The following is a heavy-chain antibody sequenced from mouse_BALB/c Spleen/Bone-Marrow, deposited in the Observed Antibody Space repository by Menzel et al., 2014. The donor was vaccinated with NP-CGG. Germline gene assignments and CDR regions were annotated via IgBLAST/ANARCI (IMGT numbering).Heavy chain of an antibody. CDR1: GVNIKDTY. CDR2: IDPANGNT. J-gene: IGHJ2*01. V-gene: IGHV14-3*02. D-gene: IGHD2-4*01. CDR3: ARFPYDYGGGDY. Sequence: VQLQQSGAELVKPGASVKLSCTASGVNIKDTYMHWVKQRPEQGLEWIGRIDPANGNTKYDPKFQGKATITADTSSNTAYLQLSSLTPEDTAVYYCARFPYDYGGGDYWGQGTTLTVSS.